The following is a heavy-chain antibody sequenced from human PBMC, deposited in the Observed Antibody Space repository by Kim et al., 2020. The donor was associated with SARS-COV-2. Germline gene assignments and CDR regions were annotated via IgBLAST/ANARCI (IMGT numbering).Heavy chain of an antibody. Sequence: GGSLRLSCAASGFTVSRNDMSWVRQAPGKGLEWVSVIYSGGSTKYADSVKGRFTISRDNSKNTLYLQMNSLRAEDTAVYYCVRVKQYLILVHYYYGMDVWGQGTTVTVSS. CDR1: GFTVSRND. J-gene: IGHJ6*02. V-gene: IGHV3-66*01. CDR3: VRVKQYLILVHYYYGMDV. CDR2: IYSGGST. D-gene: IGHD6-6*01.